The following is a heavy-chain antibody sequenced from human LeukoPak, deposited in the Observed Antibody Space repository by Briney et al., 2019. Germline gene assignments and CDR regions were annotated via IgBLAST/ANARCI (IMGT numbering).Heavy chain of an antibody. CDR3: ARGGSSDYYDSSGYYGSFEY. CDR1: GGSISSYY. J-gene: IGHJ4*02. Sequence: SETLSLTCTVSGGSISSYYWSWIRQPPGKGLEWIGYIYYSGSTNFNPSLKSRVTISVDTSKNQFSLKLSSVNAADTAVYYCARGGSSDYYDSSGYYGSFEYWGQGTLVTVSS. V-gene: IGHV4-59*01. CDR2: IYYSGST. D-gene: IGHD3-22*01.